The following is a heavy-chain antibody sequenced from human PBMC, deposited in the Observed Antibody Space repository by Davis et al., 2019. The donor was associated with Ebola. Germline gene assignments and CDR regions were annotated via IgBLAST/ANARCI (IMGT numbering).Heavy chain of an antibody. CDR1: GFIFSTYV. V-gene: IGHV3-23*01. D-gene: IGHD2/OR15-2a*01. CDR3: AKDNRNIWSEV. J-gene: IGHJ3*01. CDR2: LVTSADT. Sequence: GGSLRLSCSASGFIFSTYVMSWVRQAPGKGLEWVSTLVTSADTYYADSVKGRFTISRDNSKNTLYLQMNGLRVEDTAIYYCAKDNRNIWSEVWGQGTMLTVSS.